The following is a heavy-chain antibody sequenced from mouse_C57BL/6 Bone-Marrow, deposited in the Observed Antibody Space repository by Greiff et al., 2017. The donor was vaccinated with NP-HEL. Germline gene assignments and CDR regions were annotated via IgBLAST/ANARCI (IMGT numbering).Heavy chain of an antibody. D-gene: IGHD4-1*01. V-gene: IGHV5-4*01. Sequence: EVQGVESGGGLVKPGGSLKLSCAASGFTFSSYAMSWVRQTPEKRLEWVATISDGGSYTYYPDNVKGRFTISRDNAKNNLYLQMSHLKSEDTAMYYCARDSGTLFDYWGQGTTLTVSS. CDR2: ISDGGSYT. J-gene: IGHJ2*01. CDR3: ARDSGTLFDY. CDR1: GFTFSSYA.